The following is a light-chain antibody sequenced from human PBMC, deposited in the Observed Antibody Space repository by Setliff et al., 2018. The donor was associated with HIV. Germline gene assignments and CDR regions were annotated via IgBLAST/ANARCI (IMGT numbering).Light chain of an antibody. J-gene: IGLJ1*01. CDR3: CSYAGTNMPYV. V-gene: IGLV2-23*02. CDR2: EVT. Sequence: QSALAQPASASGLPGQSITISCTGTSSDVGSYSLVSWYQHHPGKALKVMIYEVTKRPSGVSARFSGSKSGITASLTISGLQAEDEADYYCCSYAGTNMPYVFGPGTKVTVL. CDR1: SSDVGSYSL.